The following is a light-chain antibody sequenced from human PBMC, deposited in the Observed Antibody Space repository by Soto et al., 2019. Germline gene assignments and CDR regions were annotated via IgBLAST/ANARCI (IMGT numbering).Light chain of an antibody. CDR3: HQYGTSPWT. V-gene: IGKV3-20*01. CDR1: QSVGSNF. CDR2: AAS. J-gene: IGKJ1*01. Sequence: EIVLTQSPGTLSLSPGERATLSCRASQSVGSNFLAWYQQKPGQAPRLLIYAASNRATGIPDRFSGTGSGSDFTLTISRLEPEDFAVYYCHQYGTSPWTFGQGTKVEIK.